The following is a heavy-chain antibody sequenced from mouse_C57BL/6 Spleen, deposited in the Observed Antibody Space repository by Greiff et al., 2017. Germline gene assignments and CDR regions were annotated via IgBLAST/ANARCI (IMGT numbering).Heavy chain of an antibody. Sequence: EVKLQQSGPELVKPGASVKISCKASGYSFTGYYMNWVKQSPEKSLEWIGEINPSTGGTTYNQKFKAKDTLTVDKSSSTAYMQLKSLTSEDSAVYYCARLNSNPFAYWGQGTLVTVSA. CDR1: GYSFTGYY. CDR2: INPSTGGT. CDR3: ARLNSNPFAY. J-gene: IGHJ3*01. D-gene: IGHD2-5*01. V-gene: IGHV1-42*01.